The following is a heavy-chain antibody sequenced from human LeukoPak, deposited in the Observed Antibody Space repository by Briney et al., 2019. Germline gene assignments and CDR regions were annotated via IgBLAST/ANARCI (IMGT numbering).Heavy chain of an antibody. Sequence: GGSLRLSCAASGFTFSGYAMSWVRQAPGKGLEWVATINQEGSEKYYVDSVKGRFTISRDNAKNSLYLQMNSLTAEDTAVYYCARESYYGRRGYFDYWGPGNLGNGFS. CDR2: INQEGSEK. CDR1: GFTFSGYA. D-gene: IGHD3-22*01. V-gene: IGHV3-7*03. J-gene: IGHJ4*02. CDR3: ARESYYGRRGYFDY.